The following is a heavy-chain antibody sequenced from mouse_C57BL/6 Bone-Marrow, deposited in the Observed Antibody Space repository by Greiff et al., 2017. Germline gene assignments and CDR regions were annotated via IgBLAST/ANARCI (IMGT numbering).Heavy chain of an antibody. CDR3: ARGGGYYGSYVAGFAY. CDR1: GFNIKDYY. Sequence: VQLQQSGAELVKPGASVKLSCTASGFNIKDYYMHWVKQRTEQGLEWIGWIDPEDGETKYASKFQGKATITADTSSNTAYLQHSSLTSEDTAVYYCARGGGYYGSYVAGFAYWGQGTLVTVSA. CDR2: IDPEDGET. J-gene: IGHJ3*01. V-gene: IGHV14-2*01. D-gene: IGHD2-1*01.